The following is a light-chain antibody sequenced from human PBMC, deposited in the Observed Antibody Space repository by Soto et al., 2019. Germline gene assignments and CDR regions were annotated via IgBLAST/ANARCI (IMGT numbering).Light chain of an antibody. Sequence: EIVLTQSPGTLSLSPGERATLSCRASQSVSSSGYLAWYQQKPGQAPRLLTYGASSRATGIPDRFSGSGSGTDFTLTISRLEPEDFAVYYCQQYGRSPLTFGGGTKVDIK. CDR3: QQYGRSPLT. V-gene: IGKV3-20*01. CDR2: GAS. J-gene: IGKJ4*01. CDR1: QSVSSSGY.